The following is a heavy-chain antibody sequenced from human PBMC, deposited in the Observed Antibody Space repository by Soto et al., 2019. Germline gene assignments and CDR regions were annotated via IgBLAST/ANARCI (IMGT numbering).Heavy chain of an antibody. D-gene: IGHD3-3*01. V-gene: IGHV3-23*01. J-gene: IGHJ5*02. Sequence: GSLRLSCAASGFTFSSYAMSWVRQAPGKGLEWVSAISGSGGSTYYADSVKGRFTISRDNSKNTLYLQMNSLRAEDTAVYYCAKALTIFGVGRDWFDPWGQGTLVTVSS. CDR2: ISGSGGST. CDR3: AKALTIFGVGRDWFDP. CDR1: GFTFSSYA.